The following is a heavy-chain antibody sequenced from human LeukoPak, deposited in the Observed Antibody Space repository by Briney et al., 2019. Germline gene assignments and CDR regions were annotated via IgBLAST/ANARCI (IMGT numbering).Heavy chain of an antibody. V-gene: IGHV3-11*04. CDR3: ARVRGSYATDY. J-gene: IGHJ4*02. Sequence: GGSLRLSCAASGFTFSDYYMSWIRQAPGKGLEWVSYISNSGDTMSYADSVKGRFTISRDNAKNSLYLKMNSLRAEDAAIYYCARVRGSYATDYWGQGALVTVSS. CDR2: ISNSGDTM. D-gene: IGHD3-16*01. CDR1: GFTFSDYY.